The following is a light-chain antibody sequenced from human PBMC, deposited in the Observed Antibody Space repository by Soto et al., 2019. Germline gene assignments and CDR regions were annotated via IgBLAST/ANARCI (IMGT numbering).Light chain of an antibody. Sequence: EIVLTQFPGALSLSPGERVTLSCRASQTVSNTYLAWYQQKSGQAPQFLIYGASNRATGIPDRFSGSESGTDFTLTISRLEPEDFAVYYCQQYGALPPTFGGGTKVEIK. CDR2: GAS. J-gene: IGKJ4*01. CDR3: QQYGALPPT. CDR1: QTVSNTY. V-gene: IGKV3-20*01.